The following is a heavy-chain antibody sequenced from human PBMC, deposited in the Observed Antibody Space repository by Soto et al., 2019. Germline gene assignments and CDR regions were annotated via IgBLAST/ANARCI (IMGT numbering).Heavy chain of an antibody. CDR1: GYTFTSYD. CDR2: MNPNSGNT. D-gene: IGHD2-2*01. Sequence: QVQLVQSGAEVKKPGASVKVSCKASGYTFTSYDINWVRQATGQGLEWMGWMNPNSGNTGYAQKFQGRVTMTRNTSISTAYMELSSLRSEDTAVYYCARESCISTSCKEGVWFDSWGQSTVLTVSS. CDR3: ARESCISTSCKEGVWFDS. J-gene: IGHJ5*01. V-gene: IGHV1-8*01.